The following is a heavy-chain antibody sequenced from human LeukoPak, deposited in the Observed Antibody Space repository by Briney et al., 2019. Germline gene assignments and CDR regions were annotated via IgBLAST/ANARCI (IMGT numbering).Heavy chain of an antibody. V-gene: IGHV4-34*01. J-gene: IGHJ5*02. Sequence: KSSETLSLTCAVYGGSFSGYYWSWIRQPPGKGLEWIGEIKHSGSTNYNPSLKSRVTISVDTSKNQFSLKLSSVTAADTAVYYCARRRRIAAAGTNWFDPWGQGTLVTVSS. D-gene: IGHD6-13*01. CDR2: IKHSGST. CDR3: ARRRRIAAAGTNWFDP. CDR1: GGSFSGYY.